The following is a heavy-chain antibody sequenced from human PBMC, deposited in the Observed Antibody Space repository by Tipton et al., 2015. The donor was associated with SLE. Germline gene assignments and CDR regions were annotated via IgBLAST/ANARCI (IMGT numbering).Heavy chain of an antibody. V-gene: IGHV4-34*01. Sequence: TLSLTCSVYGDSLSGQYWSWIRQPPGKGLEWIGEVFRGGSTNYSPSLESRVTITVDMSKNQFSLRLISVTAADTAVYYCARGCSSSTCEPFYFCGMDVWGQGTTVTVSS. J-gene: IGHJ6*02. D-gene: IGHD2-2*01. CDR1: GDSLSGQY. CDR3: ARGCSSSTCEPFYFCGMDV. CDR2: VFRGGST.